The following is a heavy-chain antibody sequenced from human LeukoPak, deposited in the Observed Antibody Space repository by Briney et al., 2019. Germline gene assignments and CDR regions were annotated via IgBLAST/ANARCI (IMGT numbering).Heavy chain of an antibody. J-gene: IGHJ4*02. D-gene: IGHD3-22*01. CDR2: INHSGST. V-gene: IGHV4-34*01. CDR3: ARGRGRITMIVVVIPCYFDY. CDR1: GGSFSGYY. Sequence: SETLSLTCAVYGGSFSGYYWSWIRQPPGKGLEWIGEINHSGSTNYNPSLKSRVTISVDTSKNQFSLKLSSVTAADTAVYYCARGRGRITMIVVVIPCYFDYWGQGTLVTVSS.